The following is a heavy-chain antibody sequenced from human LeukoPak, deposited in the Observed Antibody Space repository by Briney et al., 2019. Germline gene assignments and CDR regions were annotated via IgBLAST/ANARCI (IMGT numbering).Heavy chain of an antibody. Sequence: SETLSLTCTVSGGSISSYYWSWIRQPPGKGLQWIGYIYYSGSTNYNPSLKSRVTISVDTSKNQFSLKLSSVTAADTAVYYCARRGSNWGYYFDYWGQGTLVTVSS. CDR3: ARRGSNWGYYFDY. CDR2: IYYSGST. J-gene: IGHJ4*02. CDR1: GGSISSYY. D-gene: IGHD7-27*01. V-gene: IGHV4-59*08.